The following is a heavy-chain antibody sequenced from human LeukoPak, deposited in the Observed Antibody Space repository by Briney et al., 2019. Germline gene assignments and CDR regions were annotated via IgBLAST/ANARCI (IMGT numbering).Heavy chain of an antibody. J-gene: IGHJ5*02. V-gene: IGHV1-8*01. Sequence: ASVKVSCKASGYTFTSYDINWVRQATGQGLEWMGGMNPNNGNTGYAQKFQGRVTMTGTTSISTAYMELSSLRSEDTAVYYCVRAESGGGRNWFDPWGQGTLVTVSS. D-gene: IGHD3-16*01. CDR3: VRAESGGGRNWFDP. CDR1: GYTFTSYD. CDR2: MNPNNGNT.